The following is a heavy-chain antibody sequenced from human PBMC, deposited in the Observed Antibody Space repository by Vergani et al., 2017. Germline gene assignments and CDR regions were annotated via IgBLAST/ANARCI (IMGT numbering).Heavy chain of an antibody. CDR3: ARGALWWLRQIDS. D-gene: IGHD2-21*01. V-gene: IGHV4-59*01. CDR1: GDSMNTYY. Sequence: QVQLQESGPGLVKPSETLALTCSVSGDSMNTYYWTWIRQPPGKGLEWIGYIYDSGDTKYNPSLKSLVTMSLDTSKNQFSLNLYSVTAADPAVYYCARGALWWLRQIDSCGQGALVTVSS. CDR2: IYDSGDT. J-gene: IGHJ4*02.